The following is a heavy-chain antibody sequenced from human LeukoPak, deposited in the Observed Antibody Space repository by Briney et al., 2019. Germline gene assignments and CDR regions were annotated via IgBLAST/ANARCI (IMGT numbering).Heavy chain of an antibody. J-gene: IGHJ4*02. Sequence: KPSETLSLTCTVSGGSISSGDYYWSWIRQPPGKGLEWIGYIYYSGSTYYNPSLKSRVTISVDTSKNQFSLKLSSVTAADTAVYYCARDAPFGGRTDWGQGTLVTVSS. V-gene: IGHV4-30-4*01. CDR3: ARDAPFGGRTD. CDR1: GGSISSGDYY. CDR2: IYYSGST. D-gene: IGHD3-16*01.